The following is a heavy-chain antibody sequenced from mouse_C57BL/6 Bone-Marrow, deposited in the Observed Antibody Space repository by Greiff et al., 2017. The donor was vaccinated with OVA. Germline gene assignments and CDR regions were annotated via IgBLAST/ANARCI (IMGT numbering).Heavy chain of an antibody. J-gene: IGHJ3*01. D-gene: IGHD2-1*01. CDR3: ARIYYGNLEGFAY. V-gene: IGHV14-3*01. CDR1: GFNIKNTY. Sequence: EVKLQESVAELVRPGASVKLSCTASGFNIKNTYMHWVKQRPEQGLEWIGRIDPANGNTKYAPKFQGKATITADTSSNTAYLPLSSLTSEDTAIYYCARIYYGNLEGFAYWGQGTLVTVSA. CDR2: IDPANGNT.